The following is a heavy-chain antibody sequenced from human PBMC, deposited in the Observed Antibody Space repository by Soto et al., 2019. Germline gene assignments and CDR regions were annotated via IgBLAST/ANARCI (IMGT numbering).Heavy chain of an antibody. J-gene: IGHJ3*01. V-gene: IGHV3-74*01. CDR3: ARGDRGGFDL. D-gene: IGHD3-10*01. Sequence: EVQLVESGGDLVQPGESLRLSCAASGFTFDYYWMHWVRQAPGKGLVWVSRVHSGGTTTTYADSVKGRFTISRDNARNTVSLQMSSLRAEDTAIYYCARGDRGGFDLWGHGTMVTVSS. CDR2: VHSGGTTT. CDR1: GFTFDYYW.